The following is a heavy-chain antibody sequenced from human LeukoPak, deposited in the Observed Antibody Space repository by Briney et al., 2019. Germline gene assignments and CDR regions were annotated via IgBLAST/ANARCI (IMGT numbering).Heavy chain of an antibody. V-gene: IGHV2-5*02. CDR3: AHRLRGYNWNDGIFDY. CDR2: FSWDDDK. D-gene: IGHD1-1*01. CDR1: GFALSTSGAG. Sequence: SGPTLVNPTQTLTLTCTFSGFALSTSGAGVGWIRQPPRKALDSLAHFSWDDDKRYSPSLKTRLTITNDTSRNQVVLTMTNMDPVDTATYYCAHRLRGYNWNDGIFDYWGQGTLVTVSS. J-gene: IGHJ4*02.